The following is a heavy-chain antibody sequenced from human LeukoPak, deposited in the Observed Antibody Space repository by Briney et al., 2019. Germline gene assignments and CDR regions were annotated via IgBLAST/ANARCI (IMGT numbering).Heavy chain of an antibody. D-gene: IGHD3-22*01. Sequence: SETLSLTCTVSGGSISSGGYYWSWIRQHPGKGLEWIGYIYYSGSTYYNPSLKSRVTISVDTSKNQFSLKLSSVTAADTAVYYCARTHYYDSSGSPLRYLDLWGRGTLVTVSS. V-gene: IGHV4-31*03. J-gene: IGHJ2*01. CDR3: ARTHYYDSSGSPLRYLDL. CDR1: GGSISSGGYY. CDR2: IYYSGST.